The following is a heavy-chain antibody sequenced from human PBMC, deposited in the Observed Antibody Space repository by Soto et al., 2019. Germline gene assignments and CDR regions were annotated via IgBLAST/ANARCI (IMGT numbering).Heavy chain of an antibody. D-gene: IGHD6-13*01. CDR1: GGSISRGGYY. J-gene: IGHJ3*02. CDR2: IYYSGST. V-gene: IGHV4-31*03. CDR3: AIVLSSSWSLAFDI. Sequence: PSEALSVTCTVSGGSISRGGYYWSWIRQHPGKGLEWIGYIYYSGSTYYNPSLKSRVTISVDTSKNQFSLKLSSVTAADTAVYYCAIVLSSSWSLAFDIWGQGIMVTVSS.